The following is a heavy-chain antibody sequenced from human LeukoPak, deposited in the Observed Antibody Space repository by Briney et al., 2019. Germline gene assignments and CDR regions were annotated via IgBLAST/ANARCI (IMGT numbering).Heavy chain of an antibody. CDR2: ISTRSDFT. Sequence: GGSLRFSCAASGFTFSSDTMSWVRLAPGKGLEWVSSISTRSDFTYYADSLKGRFTISRDNAKNSLYLQMNSLRAEETGVYYCGRVDSSGYYIHLDYWGRGNLVTVSS. V-gene: IGHV3-21*01. CDR1: GFTFSSDT. CDR3: GRVDSSGYYIHLDY. D-gene: IGHD3-22*01. J-gene: IGHJ4*02.